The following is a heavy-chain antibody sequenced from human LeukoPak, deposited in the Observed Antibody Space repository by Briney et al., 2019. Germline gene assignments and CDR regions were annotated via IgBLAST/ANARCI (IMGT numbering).Heavy chain of an antibody. V-gene: IGHV3-23*01. D-gene: IGHD6-19*01. CDR2: IYPNGGST. J-gene: IGHJ4*02. CDR1: GFTFSTCS. Sequence: GGSLRLSCAASGFTFSTCSMTWVRQGPGKGLDWASSIYPNGGSTFYADSVKGRFTISRDNSKNTLYLQMSSLRTEDTAIYYCTKDVVPDSGWDLDYWGQGTLVTVSS. CDR3: TKDVVPDSGWDLDY.